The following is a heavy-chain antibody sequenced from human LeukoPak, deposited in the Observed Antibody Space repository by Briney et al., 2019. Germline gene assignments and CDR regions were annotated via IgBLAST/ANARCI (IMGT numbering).Heavy chain of an antibody. J-gene: IGHJ5*02. CDR1: GGSFSGYY. Sequence: KASETLSLTCAVYGGSFSGYYWSWIRQPPGKGLEWIGEINHSGSTNYNPSLKSRVTISIDTSTNQFSLKLSSVTAADTAVYYCARAKKRIVVVPAAPLGGPWGQGTLVTVSS. V-gene: IGHV4-34*01. CDR2: INHSGST. D-gene: IGHD2-2*01. CDR3: ARAKKRIVVVPAAPLGGP.